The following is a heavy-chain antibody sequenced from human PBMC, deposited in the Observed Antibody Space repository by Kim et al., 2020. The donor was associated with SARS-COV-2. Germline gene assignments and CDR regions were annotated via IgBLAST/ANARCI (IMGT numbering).Heavy chain of an antibody. CDR1: GFTFGTFW. CDR2: INPDGSAK. CDR3: VRGIDY. J-gene: IGHJ4*02. Sequence: GGSLRLSCQVSGFTFGTFWMNWVRQIPGKGLECVANINPDGSAKFYPPSVEGRFSFSRDNARNSLFLQMNNLGAGDTGVYYCVRGIDYWGQGVLVTVSS. V-gene: IGHV3-7*04.